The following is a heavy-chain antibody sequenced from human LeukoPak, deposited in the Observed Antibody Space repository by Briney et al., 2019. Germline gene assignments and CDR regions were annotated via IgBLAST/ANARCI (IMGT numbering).Heavy chain of an antibody. CDR1: GFTFSSYA. CDR3: ASVPAAILGAFDI. Sequence: GGSLRLSCAASGFTFSSYAMSWVRQAPGKGLEWVSSISSSSSYIYYADSVKGRFTISRDNAKNSLYLQMNSLRAEDTAVYYCASVPAAILGAFDIWGQGTMVTVSS. CDR2: ISSSSSYI. V-gene: IGHV3-21*03. J-gene: IGHJ3*02. D-gene: IGHD2-2*01.